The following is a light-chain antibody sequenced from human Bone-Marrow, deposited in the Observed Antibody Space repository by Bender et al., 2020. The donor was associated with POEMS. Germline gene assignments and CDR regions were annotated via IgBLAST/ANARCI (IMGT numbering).Light chain of an antibody. CDR3: SSYTGSRIGV. CDR2: EGA. V-gene: IGLV2-8*01. J-gene: IGLJ3*02. CDR1: SSDVGGYNY. Sequence: QSALTQPPSASGSPGQSVTISCTGTSSDVGGYNYVSWYQQHPGKAPKLIIYEGAERPAGAPDRFSGSKSGNAASLTVSGLQAEDEADYYCSSYTGSRIGVFGGGTKLTVL.